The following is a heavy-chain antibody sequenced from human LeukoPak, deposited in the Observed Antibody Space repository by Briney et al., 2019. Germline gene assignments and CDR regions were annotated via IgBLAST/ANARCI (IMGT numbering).Heavy chain of an antibody. CDR3: ATKPTIFGVVAFDY. Sequence: PGGSLRLSCAASGFTFSSYAMSWVRQAPGKGLEWVSAISGSGGSTYYADSVKGRFTISRGNSKNTLYLQMNSLRAEDTAVYYCATKPTIFGVVAFDYWGQGTLVTVSS. CDR2: ISGSGGST. D-gene: IGHD3-3*01. V-gene: IGHV3-23*01. J-gene: IGHJ4*02. CDR1: GFTFSSYA.